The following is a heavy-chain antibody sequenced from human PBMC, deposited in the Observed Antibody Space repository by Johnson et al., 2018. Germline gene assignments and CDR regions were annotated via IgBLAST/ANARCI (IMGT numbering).Heavy chain of an antibody. V-gene: IGHV1-8*01. D-gene: IGHD6-13*01. J-gene: IGHJ6*03. Sequence: QVQLVQAGAEVKKPRASVKVSCKASGYTFTSYDINWVRQATGQGLEWMGWMNPNSGNTGYAQKFQGRVTMTSNTSRSTAYMELSSLRSEDTAVYYCARGGIAAAGYYMDVWGKGTTVTVYS. CDR3: ARGGIAAAGYYMDV. CDR1: GYTFTSYD. CDR2: MNPNSGNT.